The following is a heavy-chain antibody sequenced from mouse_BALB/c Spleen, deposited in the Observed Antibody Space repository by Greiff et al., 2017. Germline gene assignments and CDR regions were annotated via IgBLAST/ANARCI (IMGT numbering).Heavy chain of an antibody. V-gene: IGHV2-9*02. Sequence: VQGVESGPGLVAPSQSLSITCSVSGFSLTSYGVHWVRQPPGKGLEWLGVIWAGGSTNFNSALMSRLSIIKDNSKSQVFLKMNSLQTDDTAMYYCARSSFYDSYYIDYWGQGTALTVSS. CDR3: ARSSFYDSYYIDY. CDR1: GFSLTSYG. J-gene: IGHJ2*01. CDR2: IWAGGST. D-gene: IGHD2-3*01.